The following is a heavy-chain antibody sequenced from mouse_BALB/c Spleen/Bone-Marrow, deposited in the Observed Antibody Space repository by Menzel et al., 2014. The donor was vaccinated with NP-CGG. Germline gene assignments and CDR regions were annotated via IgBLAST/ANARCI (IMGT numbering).Heavy chain of an antibody. J-gene: IGHJ4*01. CDR1: GFTFSDYY. D-gene: IGHD4-1*01. Sequence: VQLKDSGGGLVKPGGSLKLSCAASGFTFSDYYMFWVRQTPEKRLEWVATISDDGGNTYYRDSVKGRFTISRDNAKNKLNLQMSSLKSEDTATYHCARETGPRAMDYWGQGTSVTVSS. V-gene: IGHV5-4*02. CDR3: ARETGPRAMDY. CDR2: ISDDGGNT.